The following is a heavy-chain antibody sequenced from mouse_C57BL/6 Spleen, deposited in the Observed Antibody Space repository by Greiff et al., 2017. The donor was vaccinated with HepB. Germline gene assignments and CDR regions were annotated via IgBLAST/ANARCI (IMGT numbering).Heavy chain of an antibody. V-gene: IGHV1-82*01. CDR2: IYPGDGDT. D-gene: IGHD1-1*01. J-gene: IGHJ2*01. CDR3: ARDTTVVATDY. Sequence: VQLQQSGPELVKPGASVKISCKASGYAFSSSWMNWVKQRPGKGLEWLGRIYPGDGDTNYNGKFKGKATLTADKSSSTAYMQLSSLTSEDSAVYFGARDTTVVATDYWGQGTTLTVSS. CDR1: GYAFSSSW.